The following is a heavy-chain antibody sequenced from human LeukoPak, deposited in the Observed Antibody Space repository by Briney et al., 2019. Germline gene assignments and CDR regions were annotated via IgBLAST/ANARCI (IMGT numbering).Heavy chain of an antibody. CDR1: GFTFSSYW. Sequence: GGSLRLSCAASGFTFSSYWMSWVRQAPGKGLEWVANIKQDGSEKYYVDSVKGRFTISRDNAKNSLYLQMNSLRAEDTAVYYCARANRIVGATTYAFDIWGQGTMVTVSS. V-gene: IGHV3-7*01. J-gene: IGHJ3*02. CDR2: IKQDGSEK. CDR3: ARANRIVGATTYAFDI. D-gene: IGHD1-26*01.